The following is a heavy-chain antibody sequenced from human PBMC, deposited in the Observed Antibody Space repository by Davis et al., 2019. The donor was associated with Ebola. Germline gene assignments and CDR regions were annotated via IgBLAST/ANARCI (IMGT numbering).Heavy chain of an antibody. CDR3: VREATLTMRLVMGSTIGFDL. V-gene: IGHV3-21*05. J-gene: IGHJ3*01. CDR2: ISSGGDST. D-gene: IGHD2-2*01. Sequence: PGGSLRLSCAASGFTFSSHAMHWVRQAPGKGLEWVSFISSGGDSTIYADSVKGRFSISRDNAKNSLYLQMDSLTVADTAVYYCVREATLTMRLVMGSTIGFDLWGQGTTVTVSS. CDR1: GFTFSSHA.